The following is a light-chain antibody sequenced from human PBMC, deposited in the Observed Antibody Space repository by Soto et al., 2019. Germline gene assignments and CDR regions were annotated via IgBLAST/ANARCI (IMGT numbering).Light chain of an antibody. Sequence: QSVLTQPPSVSGAPGQRVTISCTGGSSNIGAGYDVHWYQQLPGTAPKLLIYGNSNRPSGVPDRFSGSKSGTSASLAITGLQAEDEADYYCNSYVAGSNVFGTGTKLTVL. CDR3: NSYVAGSNV. J-gene: IGLJ1*01. CDR2: GNS. V-gene: IGLV1-40*01. CDR1: SSNIGAGYD.